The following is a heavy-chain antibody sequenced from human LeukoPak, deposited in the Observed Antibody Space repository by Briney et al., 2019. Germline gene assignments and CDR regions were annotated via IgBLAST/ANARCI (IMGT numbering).Heavy chain of an antibody. J-gene: IGHJ4*02. CDR3: ARGDDFWSGYYRY. CDR2: IYYSGST. CDR1: GDSISNYD. V-gene: IGHV4-59*01. Sequence: SGTLSLTCTVSGDSISNYDWSWIRQPPGKGLEWIGYIYYSGSTNYNPSLKSRVTISVDTSKNQFSLKLSSVTAADTAVYYCARGDDFWSGYYRYWGQGTLVTVSS. D-gene: IGHD3-3*01.